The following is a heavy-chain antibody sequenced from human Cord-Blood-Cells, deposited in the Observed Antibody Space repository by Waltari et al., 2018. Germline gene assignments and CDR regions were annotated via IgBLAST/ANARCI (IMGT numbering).Heavy chain of an antibody. CDR2: IYYSGRT. D-gene: IGHD1-26*01. CDR1: GVSFSISSYY. V-gene: IGHV4-39*01. Sequence: QLQLQASSPGLVKPSVTLSLICTASGVSFSISSYYCGWIRHPPGKGLEWIGSIYYSGRTYYNPSLKSRVTISVDTSKNQVSLKLSSVTAADTAVYYCARRADDAFDIWGQGTMVTVSS. CDR3: ARRADDAFDI. J-gene: IGHJ3*02.